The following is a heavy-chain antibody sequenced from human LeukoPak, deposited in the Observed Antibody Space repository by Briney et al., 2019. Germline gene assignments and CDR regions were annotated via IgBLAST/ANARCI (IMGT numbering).Heavy chain of an antibody. V-gene: IGHV3-23*01. J-gene: IGHJ6*02. CDR2: ISGSGGST. CDR1: GFTFSSYA. D-gene: IGHD3-22*01. Sequence: PGGSLRLSCAASGFTFSSYAMSWVRQAPGKGLEWVSAISGSGGSTYYADSVKGRFTISRDNSKNTLYLQMNSLRAEDTAGYYCAKDLRYASSGYNVYYYYYGMDVWGQGTTVTVSS. CDR3: AKDLRYASSGYNVYYYYYGMDV.